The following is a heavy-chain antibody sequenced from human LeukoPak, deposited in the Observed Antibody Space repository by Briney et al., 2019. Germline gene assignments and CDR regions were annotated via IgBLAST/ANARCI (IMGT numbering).Heavy chain of an antibody. CDR2: INSDGSST. D-gene: IGHD2-2*01. CDR1: GFTFSSCW. Sequence: GGSLRLSCAASGFTFSSCWMHWVRQAPGKGLVWVSRINSDGSSTSYADSVKGRFTISRDNAKNTLYLQMNSLRAEDTAVYYCARGLELGYCSSTSCPSDYWGQGTLVTVSS. V-gene: IGHV3-74*01. CDR3: ARGLELGYCSSTSCPSDY. J-gene: IGHJ4*02.